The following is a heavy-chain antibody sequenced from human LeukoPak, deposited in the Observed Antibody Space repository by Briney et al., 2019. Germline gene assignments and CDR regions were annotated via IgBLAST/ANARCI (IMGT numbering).Heavy chain of an antibody. Sequence: GGSLRLSCAASGFTFSSYWMHWVRQAPGKGLVCVSRIKSDGSSTSYADSVKGRFTISRDDAKNTLYLQMNSLRAEDTAVYYCARAYNSHFDYWVQGALVTVSS. CDR3: ARAYNSHFDY. J-gene: IGHJ4*02. D-gene: IGHD1-1*01. V-gene: IGHV3-74*01. CDR2: IKSDGSST. CDR1: GFTFSSYW.